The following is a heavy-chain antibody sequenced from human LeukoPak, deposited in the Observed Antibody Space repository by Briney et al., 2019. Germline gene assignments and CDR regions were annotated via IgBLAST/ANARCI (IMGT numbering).Heavy chain of an antibody. CDR2: ISSSGSTI. D-gene: IGHD3-10*01. CDR1: GFTFSTYW. CDR3: ARDRARYYGSGSHSEKIN. V-gene: IGHV3-11*01. Sequence: GGSLRLSCAASGFTFSTYWMSWVRQAPGKGLEWVSYISSSGSTIYYADSVKGRFTISRDNAKNSLYLQMNSLRAEDTAVYYCARDRARYYGSGSHSEKINWGQGTLVTVSS. J-gene: IGHJ4*02.